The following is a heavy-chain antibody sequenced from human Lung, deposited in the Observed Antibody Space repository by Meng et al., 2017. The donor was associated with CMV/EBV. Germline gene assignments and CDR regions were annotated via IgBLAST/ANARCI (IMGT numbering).Heavy chain of an antibody. V-gene: IGHV1-18*01. Sequence: VRLVQSGAAAKKPGASMKVSCKASGYIFTNYDISWVRQAPGQGLEWMGWISVKNGEAKYPQNFQGRVTMTTDTTTSTAYMELRSLTSDDTAVYYCARYVPNGSFWYFDFWGRGTLVTVSS. D-gene: IGHD6-13*01. CDR3: ARYVPNGSFWYFDF. CDR1: GYIFTNYD. CDR2: ISVKNGEA. J-gene: IGHJ2*01.